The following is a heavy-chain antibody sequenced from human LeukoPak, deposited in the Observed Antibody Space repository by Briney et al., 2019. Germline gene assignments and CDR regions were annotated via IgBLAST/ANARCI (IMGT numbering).Heavy chain of an antibody. J-gene: IGHJ3*02. CDR2: ISWNSGSI. D-gene: IGHD1-1*01. V-gene: IGHV3-9*01. Sequence: GGSLRLSCAASGFTFDDYAMPWVRQAPGKGLEWVSGISWNSGSIGYADSVKGRFTISRDNAKNSLYLQMNSLRAEDTALYYCAKDRGTGTESDAFDIWGQGTMVTVSS. CDR1: GFTFDDYA. CDR3: AKDRGTGTESDAFDI.